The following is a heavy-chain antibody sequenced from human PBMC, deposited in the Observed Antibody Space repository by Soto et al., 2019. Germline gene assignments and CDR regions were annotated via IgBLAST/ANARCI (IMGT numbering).Heavy chain of an antibody. CDR2: ISYDGSNK. CDR3: VAAADYGMDV. D-gene: IGHD6-13*01. V-gene: IGHV3-30-3*01. J-gene: IGHJ6*02. Sequence: GGSLRLSCAASGFTFSSYAMHWVRQAPGKGLEWVAVISYDGSNKYCADSVKGRFTISRDNSKNTLYLQMNSLRAEDTAVYYCVAAADYGMDVWGQGTTVTVSS. CDR1: GFTFSSYA.